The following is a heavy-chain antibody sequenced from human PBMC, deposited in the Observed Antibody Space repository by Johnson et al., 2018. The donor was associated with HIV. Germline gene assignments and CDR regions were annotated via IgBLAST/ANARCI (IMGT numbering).Heavy chain of an antibody. V-gene: IGHV3-9*01. Sequence: VQLVESGGGLVKPGGSLRLSCAASGFTFDDYAIHWVRQAPGKGLEWVSGISWNSGSIGYADSVKGRFTISRDNAKNSLYLQMNSLRAEDTAVYYCAREGPSDAFDIWGQGTMVTVSS. CDR1: GFTFDDYA. CDR3: AREGPSDAFDI. CDR2: ISWNSGSI. J-gene: IGHJ3*02.